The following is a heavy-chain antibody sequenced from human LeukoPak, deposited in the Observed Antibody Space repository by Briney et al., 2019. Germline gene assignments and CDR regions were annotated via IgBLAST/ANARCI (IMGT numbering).Heavy chain of an antibody. D-gene: IGHD2-8*02. V-gene: IGHV4-59*08. CDR1: GGSISSYY. CDR3: AGHRPRNTVDF. Sequence: SETLSLTCTVSGGSISSYYWSWIRQPLGKGLEWIAYISDIGSINYNPSLKSRVTISLDTSKNQLSLKLRSVTAADTAVYYCAGHRPRNTVDFWGQGTLVTVSS. CDR2: ISDIGSI. J-gene: IGHJ4*02.